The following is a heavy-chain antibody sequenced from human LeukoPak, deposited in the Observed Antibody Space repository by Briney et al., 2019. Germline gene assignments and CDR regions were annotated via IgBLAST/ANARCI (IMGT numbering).Heavy chain of an antibody. V-gene: IGHV3-64D*06. CDR3: VRDLLQVTMKKLDH. J-gene: IGHJ4*02. CDR1: GFTFSSYA. D-gene: IGHD4-11*01. Sequence: GGSLRLSCSVSGFTFSSYAMHWVRQAPGKGLEYVSVIRSDGVDVYYTDSVKGRFTISRDNSKNTLYLQMSSLRPEDTAVYYCVRDLLQVTMKKLDHWGQGTLVTVSS. CDR2: IRSDGVDV.